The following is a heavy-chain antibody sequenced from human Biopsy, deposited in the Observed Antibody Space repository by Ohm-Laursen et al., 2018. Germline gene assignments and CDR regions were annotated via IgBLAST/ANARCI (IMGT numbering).Heavy chain of an antibody. Sequence: SETLSLTCIVSGDSISSYYWSWIRQPPGKGLQRIGYVYYTGSTDYNPSLQSRVTISVDTSKNHFSLRLRSVTPADTAIYYCARDRGYYSDRTVPGYFDLWGRGTLVTVSS. CDR3: ARDRGYYSDRTVPGYFDL. CDR2: VYYTGST. J-gene: IGHJ2*01. V-gene: IGHV4-59*01. D-gene: IGHD3-22*01. CDR1: GDSISSYY.